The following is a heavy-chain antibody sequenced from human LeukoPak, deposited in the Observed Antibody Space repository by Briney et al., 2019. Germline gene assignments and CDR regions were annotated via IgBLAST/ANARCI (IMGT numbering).Heavy chain of an antibody. V-gene: IGHV3-48*03. CDR1: GFTFSTYE. D-gene: IGHD3-10*01. J-gene: IGHJ4*02. CDR2: ISGSGSSI. CDR3: ARSGGLRITMVRGVSFFDY. Sequence: GGSLRLSCTASGFTFSTYEMNWVRQAPGKGLEWISYISGSGSSIFYADSLQGRFTVSRDNAKNSLYLQMNSLRAEDTAVYYCARSGGLRITMVRGVSFFDYWGQGTLVTVSS.